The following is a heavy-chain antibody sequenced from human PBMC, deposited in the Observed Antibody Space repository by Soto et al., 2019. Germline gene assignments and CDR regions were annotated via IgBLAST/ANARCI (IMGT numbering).Heavy chain of an antibody. Sequence: ASVKVSCKSSGFPFTSFFIHWVRQAPGQGLEWMGVINPSRGGAHYAQKFQGGLTLSRDTSSSTVYMDLSSLTSEDTALSYCVRGHNFFDIWGKGPLVVLSS. CDR1: GFPFTSFF. J-gene: IGHJ4*02. CDR2: INPSRGGA. CDR3: VRGHNFFDI. V-gene: IGHV1-46*01.